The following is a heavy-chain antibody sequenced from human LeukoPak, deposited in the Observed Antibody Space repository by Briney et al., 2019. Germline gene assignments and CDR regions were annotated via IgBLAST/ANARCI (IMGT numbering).Heavy chain of an antibody. CDR2: IRYDGSNK. J-gene: IGHJ5*02. V-gene: IGHV3-30*02. CDR3: AKDPSSSWYNWFDP. D-gene: IGHD6-13*01. CDR1: GFTFSSYG. Sequence: SGGSLRLSCAASGFTFSSYGMHWVRQAPGKGLEWVAFIRYDGSNKYYADSVKGRFTISRDNSKNTLYLQMNSLRAEDTAVYCCAKDPSSSWYNWFDPWGQGTLVTVSS.